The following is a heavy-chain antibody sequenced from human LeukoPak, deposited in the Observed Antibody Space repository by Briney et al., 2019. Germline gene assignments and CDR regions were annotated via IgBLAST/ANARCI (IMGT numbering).Heavy chain of an antibody. Sequence: GGSLRLSCVGSGFTFNNAWMNWVRQAPGKGLEWVSSISSSSSYIYYADSVKGRFTISRDNAKNSLYLQMNSLRAEDTAVYYCARHLGAARPAYWGQGTLVTVSS. CDR1: GFTFNNAW. V-gene: IGHV3-21*01. CDR3: ARHLGAARPAY. CDR2: ISSSSSYI. D-gene: IGHD6-6*01. J-gene: IGHJ4*02.